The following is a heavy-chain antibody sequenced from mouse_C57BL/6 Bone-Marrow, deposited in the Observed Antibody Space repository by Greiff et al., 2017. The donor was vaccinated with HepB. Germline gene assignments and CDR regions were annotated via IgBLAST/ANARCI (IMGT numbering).Heavy chain of an antibody. J-gene: IGHJ3*01. D-gene: IGHD1-1*01. Sequence: VKLMESGPELVKPGASVKISCKASGYAFSSSWMNWVKQRPGKGLEWIGRIYPGDGDTNYNGKFKGKATLTADKSSSTAYMQLSSLTSEDSAVYFCARRDGSPWFAYWGQGTLVTVSA. CDR1: GYAFSSSW. V-gene: IGHV1-82*01. CDR2: IYPGDGDT. CDR3: ARRDGSPWFAY.